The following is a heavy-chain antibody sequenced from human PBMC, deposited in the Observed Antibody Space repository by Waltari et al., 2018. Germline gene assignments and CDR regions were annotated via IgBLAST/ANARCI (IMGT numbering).Heavy chain of an antibody. J-gene: IGHJ6*02. CDR3: AKGGVVVVPAALMINYYYGMDV. CDR2: ISGSGGST. V-gene: IGHV3-23*01. CDR1: GFTFSSYA. Sequence: EVQLLESGGGLVQPGGSLRLSCAASGFTFSSYAMSWVRQAPGKGLEWVSAISGSGGSTYYADSVKGRFTISRDNSKNTLYLQMNSLRAEDTAVYYCAKGGVVVVPAALMINYYYGMDVWGQGTTVTVSS. D-gene: IGHD2-2*01.